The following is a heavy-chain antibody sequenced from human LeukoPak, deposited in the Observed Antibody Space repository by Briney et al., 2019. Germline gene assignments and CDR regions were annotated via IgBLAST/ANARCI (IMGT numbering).Heavy chain of an antibody. D-gene: IGHD2-15*01. V-gene: IGHV3-7*03. CDR2: IKQDGSEK. Sequence: GGSLRLSCAASGFTFSSYWMSWVRQAPGKGLEWAANIKQDGSEKYYVDSMKGRFTISGDNAKNSLFLQMNSLRAEDTAIYYCTTDTWYSAGHWGQGTLVTVSS. J-gene: IGHJ4*02. CDR1: GFTFSSYW. CDR3: TTDTWYSAGH.